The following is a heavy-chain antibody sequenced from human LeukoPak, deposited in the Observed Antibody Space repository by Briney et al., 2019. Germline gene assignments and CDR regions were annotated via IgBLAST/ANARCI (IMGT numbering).Heavy chain of an antibody. D-gene: IGHD2-15*01. CDR2: ISGSGGST. J-gene: IGHJ4*02. CDR1: GFTLSSYG. CDR3: AKGGRYCSGGNCYFFDY. V-gene: IGHV3-23*01. Sequence: GGSLRLSRTASGFTLSSYGMHWVRQAPGKGLEWVSAISGSGGSTYYADSVKGRFTISRDNSKTTLYLQMNSLRADDTAVYYCAKGGRYCSGGNCYFFDYWGQGTLVTVSS.